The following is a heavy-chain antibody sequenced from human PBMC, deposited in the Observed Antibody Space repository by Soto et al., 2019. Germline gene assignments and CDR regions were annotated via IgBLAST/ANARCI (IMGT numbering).Heavy chain of an antibody. J-gene: IGHJ5*02. Sequence: SETLSLTXSVAADSITDGDYFQNWIRHHPGKDLEWLGYIDYSGNTYYTPSLKSRLFISVAPSKNQLSLNLSSVTPADTAADYCSRKLKGYDGLPGLKCFELWGPGVLVTISS. CDR3: SRKLKGYDGLPGLKCFEL. V-gene: IGHV4-31*02. CDR1: ADSITDGDYF. CDR2: IDYSGNT. D-gene: IGHD3-9*01.